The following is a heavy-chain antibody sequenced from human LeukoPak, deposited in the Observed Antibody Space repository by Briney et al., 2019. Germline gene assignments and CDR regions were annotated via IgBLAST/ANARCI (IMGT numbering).Heavy chain of an antibody. D-gene: IGHD3-16*01. V-gene: IGHV4-59*01. CDR2: IYYSGST. Sequence: PETLSLTCNVSGGSMSSYYWSWIRPPPGKGLEWIGYIYYSGSTNYNPSLKSRVTISVDTSKNQFTLKLSSVTAADTAVYYCARGRYGWLPFDYWGQGTLVTVSS. CDR1: GGSMSSYY. J-gene: IGHJ4*02. CDR3: ARGRYGWLPFDY.